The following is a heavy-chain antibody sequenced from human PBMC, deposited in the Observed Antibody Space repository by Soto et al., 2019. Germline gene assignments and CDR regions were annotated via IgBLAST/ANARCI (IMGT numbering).Heavy chain of an antibody. CDR2: IYHSGST. J-gene: IGHJ5*02. D-gene: IGHD3-3*01. Sequence: SETLSLTCAVSGGSISSGGYSWSWIRQPPGKGLEWIGYIYHSGSTYYNPSLKSRVTISVDRSKNQFSLKLSSVTAADTAVYYCARPRPDFWSGGSRDGWYDPWGKGTLVTVSS. CDR1: GGSISSGGYS. CDR3: ARPRPDFWSGGSRDGWYDP. V-gene: IGHV4-30-2*01.